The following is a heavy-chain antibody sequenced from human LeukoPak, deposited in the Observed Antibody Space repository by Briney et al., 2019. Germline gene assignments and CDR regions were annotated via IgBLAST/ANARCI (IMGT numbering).Heavy chain of an antibody. CDR3: ARYGSGYDLIDY. CDR2: IYSGGGT. V-gene: IGHV3-53*01. Sequence: PGGSLRLSCAASGFTVSSNYMSWVRQAAGKGLEWVSVIYSGGGTYYADSVKGRFTIFRDNAKNTLNLQMNSLRAEDTAVYYCARYGSGYDLIDYWGQGTLVTVSS. CDR1: GFTVSSNY. D-gene: IGHD5-12*01. J-gene: IGHJ4*02.